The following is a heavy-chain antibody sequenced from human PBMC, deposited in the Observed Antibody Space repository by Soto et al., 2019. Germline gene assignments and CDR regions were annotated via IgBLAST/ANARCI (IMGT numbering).Heavy chain of an antibody. CDR1: GFTFSNAW. Sequence: GGSLRLSCAASGFTFSNAWMNWVRQAPGKGLEWVGRIKSKTDGGTTDYAAPVKGRFTISRDDSKTTLYLQMNSLKTEDTAVYYCTATYSSYYYYGMDVWGQGTTVTVSS. CDR3: TATYSSYYYYGMDV. J-gene: IGHJ6*02. CDR2: IKSKTDGGTT. V-gene: IGHV3-15*07. D-gene: IGHD6-13*01.